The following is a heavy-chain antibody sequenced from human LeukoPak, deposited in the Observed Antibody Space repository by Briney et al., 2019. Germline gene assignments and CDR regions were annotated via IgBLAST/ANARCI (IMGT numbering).Heavy chain of an antibody. CDR1: GFTFSNYE. Sequence: GGSLRLSCAASGFTFSNYEMNWVRQAPGKGLEWISYIHSSGSTTFYTDSAKGRFTISRDNAKNSVYVQMNSLRAEDTGVYYCARGGGVQYLLNASDVWGLGTLVTVSS. D-gene: IGHD2-8*02. J-gene: IGHJ3*01. CDR2: IHSSGSTT. V-gene: IGHV3-48*03. CDR3: ARGGGVQYLLNASDV.